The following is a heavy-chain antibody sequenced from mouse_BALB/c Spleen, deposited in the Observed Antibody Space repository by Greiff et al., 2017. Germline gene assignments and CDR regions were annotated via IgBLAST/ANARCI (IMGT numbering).Heavy chain of an antibody. D-gene: IGHD1-1*01. CDR2: IYPGNSDT. Sequence: EVKLQQSGTVLARPGASVKMSCKASGYTFTSYWMHWVKQRPGQGLEWIGAIYPGNSDTSYNQKFKGKAKLTAVTSTSTAYMELSSLTNEDSAVYYCTRRVYGSKDWYFDVWGAGTTVTVSS. J-gene: IGHJ1*01. V-gene: IGHV1-5*01. CDR1: GYTFTSYW. CDR3: TRRVYGSKDWYFDV.